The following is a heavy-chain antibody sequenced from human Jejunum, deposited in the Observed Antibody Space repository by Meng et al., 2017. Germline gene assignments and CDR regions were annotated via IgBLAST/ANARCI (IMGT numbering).Heavy chain of an antibody. V-gene: IGHV3-11*04. CDR3: AKDYTDGRHLDS. CDR2: ISGSGQTF. Sequence: QVQLVESGGGLVKPGGSLRLSCATSGFTFGDYYMSWIRQAPGKGLEWVSHISGSGQTFYYADSVRGRFTISRDRARKTLYLQMSSLGAEDTAVYYCAKDYTDGRHLDSWGLGTLVTVSS. J-gene: IGHJ4*02. CDR1: GFTFGDYY.